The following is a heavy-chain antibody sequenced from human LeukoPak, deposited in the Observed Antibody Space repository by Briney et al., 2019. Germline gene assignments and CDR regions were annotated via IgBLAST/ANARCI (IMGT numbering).Heavy chain of an antibody. CDR1: GFTFSSYG. V-gene: IGHV3-33*01. J-gene: IGHJ4*02. CDR2: IWYDGSNK. CDR3: ARGLGRAYYCDSSGDSGDY. Sequence: PGGSLRLSCAASGFTFSSYGMHWVRQAPGKGLEWVAVIWYDGSNKYYADSVKGRFTISRDNSKNTLYLQMNSLRAEDTAVYYCARGLGRAYYCDSSGDSGDYWGQGTLVTVSS. D-gene: IGHD3-22*01.